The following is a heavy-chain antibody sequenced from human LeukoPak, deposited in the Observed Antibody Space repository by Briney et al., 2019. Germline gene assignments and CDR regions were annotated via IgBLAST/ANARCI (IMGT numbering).Heavy chain of an antibody. V-gene: IGHV1-69*13. CDR1: GGTFSSYA. Sequence: ASVKVSCKASGGTFSSYAISWVRQAPGQGLEWMGGIIPIFGTANYAQKFQGRVTITADESTSTAYMELSSLRSEDTAVYYCASRPYSSSHKGDYWGQGTLVTVSS. D-gene: IGHD6-6*01. CDR3: ASRPYSSSHKGDY. CDR2: IIPIFGTA. J-gene: IGHJ4*02.